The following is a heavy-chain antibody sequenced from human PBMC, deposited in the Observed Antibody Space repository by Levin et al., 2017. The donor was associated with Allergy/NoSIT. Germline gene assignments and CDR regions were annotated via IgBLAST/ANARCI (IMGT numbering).Heavy chain of an antibody. D-gene: IGHD3-9*01. CDR3: AKPDWGYDILTGYYVDY. Sequence: GGSLRLSCAASGFTFSSYAMSWVRQAPGKGLEWVSAISGSGGSTYYADSVKGRFTISRDNSKNTLYLQMNSLRAEDTAVYYCAKPDWGYDILTGYYVDYWGQGTLVTVSS. CDR2: ISGSGGST. CDR1: GFTFSSYA. J-gene: IGHJ4*02. V-gene: IGHV3-23*01.